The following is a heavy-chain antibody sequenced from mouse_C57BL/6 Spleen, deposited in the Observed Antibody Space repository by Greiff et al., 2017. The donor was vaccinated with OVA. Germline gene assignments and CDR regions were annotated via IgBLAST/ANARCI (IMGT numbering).Heavy chain of an antibody. V-gene: IGHV1-54*01. CDR2: INPGSGGT. J-gene: IGHJ1*03. Sequence: VQLQQSGAELVRPGTSVKVSCKASGYAFTNYLIEWVKQRPGQGLEWIGVINPGSGGTNYNEKFKGKATLTADKSSSTAYMQLSSLTSEYSAVYFCAIFHYYGSSYGWYFDVWGTGTTVTVSS. CDR3: AIFHYYGSSYGWYFDV. D-gene: IGHD1-1*01. CDR1: GYAFTNYL.